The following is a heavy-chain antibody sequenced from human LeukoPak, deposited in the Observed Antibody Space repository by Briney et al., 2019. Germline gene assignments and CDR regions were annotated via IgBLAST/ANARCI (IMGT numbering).Heavy chain of an antibody. CDR3: TTAGYSYGLSHFDY. CDR2: IKSKTDGGTT. D-gene: IGHD5-18*01. V-gene: IGHV3-15*01. Sequence: PGGSLRLSCAASGFTFSNAWMSWVRQAPGKGLEWVGRIKSKTDGGTTDYAAPVKGRFTIPRDDSKNTLYLQMNSLKTEDTAVYYCTTAGYSYGLSHFDYWGQGTLVTVSS. J-gene: IGHJ4*02. CDR1: GFTFSNAW.